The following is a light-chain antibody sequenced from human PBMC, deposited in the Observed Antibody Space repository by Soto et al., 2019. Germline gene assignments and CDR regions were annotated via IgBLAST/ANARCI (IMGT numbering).Light chain of an antibody. V-gene: IGLV2-14*01. J-gene: IGLJ2*01. CDR1: SSDVGAYYY. CDR2: EVS. Sequence: QSALTQPASVSESPGQSITISCFGTSSDVGAYYYVSWYQHHPGRAPKLVIYEVSNRPSGVSNRFSGSKSGNTASLTISGLQADDEAVYYCSSYTSSRTVIFGGGTKLTVL. CDR3: SSYTSSRTVI.